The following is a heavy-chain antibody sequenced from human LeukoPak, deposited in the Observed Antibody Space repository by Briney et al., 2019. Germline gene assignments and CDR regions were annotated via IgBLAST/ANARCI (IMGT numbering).Heavy chain of an antibody. CDR1: GGSFSDYN. J-gene: IGHJ4*02. CDR3: ARGLDLEGLDY. Sequence: SETLTLTCAVYGGSFSDYNWSWLRQSPEKGLEWIGEINDSGRTHYNPSLKSRVTISVDTAKYQFSLSLSSLTAADTAVYYCARGLDLEGLDYWGQGTLVTVSS. CDR2: INDSGRT. V-gene: IGHV4-34*01. D-gene: IGHD1-1*01.